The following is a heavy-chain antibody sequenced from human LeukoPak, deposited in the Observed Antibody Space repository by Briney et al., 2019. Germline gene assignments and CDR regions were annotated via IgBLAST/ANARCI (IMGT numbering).Heavy chain of an antibody. Sequence: SETLSLTRTVSGGPISNYYWSWIRKPAGKGLEWLGRIFASGTTHDNPSLKSRVTVSVDTSKNQFSLRLTSVTAADTAVYYCTRDPGHYGVDVWGQGTTVTVSS. CDR3: TRDPGHYGVDV. CDR2: IFASGTT. CDR1: GGPISNYY. V-gene: IGHV4-4*07. J-gene: IGHJ6*02.